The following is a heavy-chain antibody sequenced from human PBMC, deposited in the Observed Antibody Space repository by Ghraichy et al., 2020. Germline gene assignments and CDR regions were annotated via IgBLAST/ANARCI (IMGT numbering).Heavy chain of an antibody. D-gene: IGHD3-22*01. V-gene: IGHV3-48*02. CDR1: GFTFSSYS. CDR3: ASYYDSSGYYPGGHDAFDI. J-gene: IGHJ3*02. Sequence: GGSLRLSCAASGFTFSSYSMNWVRQAPGKGLEWVSYISSSSSTIYYADSVKGRFTISRDNAKNSLYLQMNSLRDEDTAVYYCASYYDSSGYYPGGHDAFDIWGQGTMVTVSS. CDR2: ISSSSSTI.